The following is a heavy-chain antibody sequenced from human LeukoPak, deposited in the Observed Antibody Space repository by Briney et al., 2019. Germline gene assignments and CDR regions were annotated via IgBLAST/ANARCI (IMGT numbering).Heavy chain of an antibody. J-gene: IGHJ4*02. CDR3: ARHLRVNYYGSGSYAPPNS. V-gene: IGHV5-10-1*01. CDR1: GYSFTSYW. D-gene: IGHD3-10*01. CDR2: IDPSDSYT. Sequence: GESLKISYKGSGYSFTSYWISWVRQMPGKGLEWMGRIDPSDSYTNYSPSFQGHVAISADKSISTAYLQWSSLKASDTAMYYCARHLRVNYYGSGSYAPPNSWGQGTLVTVSS.